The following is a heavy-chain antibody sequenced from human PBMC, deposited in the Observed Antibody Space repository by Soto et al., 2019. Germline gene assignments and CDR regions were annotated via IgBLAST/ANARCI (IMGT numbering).Heavy chain of an antibody. D-gene: IGHD6-13*01. CDR3: ARGGSSWKHFDC. CDR1: GFTFSSYG. Sequence: PGGSLRLSCAAAGFTFSSYGMHWVRQAPGKGLEWVAVIWYDGSNKYYADSVKGRFTISRDNSKNTLYLQMNSLRAEDTAVYYCARGGSSWKHFDCWGQGTLVTVS. J-gene: IGHJ4*02. V-gene: IGHV3-33*01. CDR2: IWYDGSNK.